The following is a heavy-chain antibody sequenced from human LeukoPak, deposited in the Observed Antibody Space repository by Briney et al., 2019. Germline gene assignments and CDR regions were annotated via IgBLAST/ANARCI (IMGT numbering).Heavy chain of an antibody. Sequence: SETLSLTCTVSGGSISSYYWSWIRQPPGKGLEWIGYIYYSGSTNYNPSLKSRVTISVDTSKNQFSLKLSSVTAADTAVYYCARVGRLLEWLLPNDAFDIWGQGTMVTVSS. CDR1: GGSISSYY. CDR3: ARVGRLLEWLLPNDAFDI. V-gene: IGHV4-59*01. CDR2: IYYSGST. D-gene: IGHD3-3*01. J-gene: IGHJ3*02.